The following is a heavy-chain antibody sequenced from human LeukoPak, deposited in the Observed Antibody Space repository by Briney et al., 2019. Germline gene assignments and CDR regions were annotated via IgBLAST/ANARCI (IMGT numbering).Heavy chain of an antibody. Sequence: PSETLSLTCTVSGGSISSGSYYWSWIRQPAGKGLEWIGRIYTSGSTNYNPSLKSRVTISVDTSKNQFSLKLSSVTAADTAVYYCARVSSSWYQDWCFDLWGRGTLVTVSS. CDR3: ARVSSSWYQDWCFDL. V-gene: IGHV4-61*02. J-gene: IGHJ2*01. D-gene: IGHD6-13*01. CDR2: IYTSGST. CDR1: GGSISSGSYY.